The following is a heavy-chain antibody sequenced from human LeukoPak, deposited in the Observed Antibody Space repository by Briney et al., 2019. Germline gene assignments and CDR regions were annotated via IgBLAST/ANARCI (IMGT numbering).Heavy chain of an antibody. D-gene: IGHD6-13*01. CDR3: AREAPGIAAAGLFDY. J-gene: IGHJ4*02. Sequence: ASVKVSCKASGYTFTSYGISWVRQAPGQGLEWMGWISAYNGNTNYAQELQGRVTMTTDTSTSTAYMELRSLRSDDTAVYYCAREAPGIAAAGLFDYWGQGTLVTVSS. V-gene: IGHV1-18*01. CDR1: GYTFTSYG. CDR2: ISAYNGNT.